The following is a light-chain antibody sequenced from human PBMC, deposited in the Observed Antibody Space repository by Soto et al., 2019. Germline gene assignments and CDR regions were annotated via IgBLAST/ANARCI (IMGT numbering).Light chain of an antibody. CDR3: LQDSGYSWT. Sequence: AIQMTQSPSSLSASVGDRVTISCRASQDVRHHIGLYQQTPGKAPKLLIYGASSLQSGVPSRFSGSGYGTDFTLTISSLKPEDFATYFCLQDSGYSWTFGQGTKVEVK. CDR1: QDVRHH. V-gene: IGKV1-6*01. J-gene: IGKJ1*01. CDR2: GAS.